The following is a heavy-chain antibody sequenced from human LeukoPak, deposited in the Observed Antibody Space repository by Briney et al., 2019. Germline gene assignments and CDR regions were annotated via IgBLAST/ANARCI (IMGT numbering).Heavy chain of an antibody. V-gene: IGHV1-2*02. D-gene: IGHD2-15*01. Sequence: GASEKVSCKASGYTFTGYYIHWVRQAPGQGLEWMGWINPNSGGTNYGQKFQDRVTMTTDTSISTAYMELSRLRSDDTAVYYCAGDRADCSGGSCYNHRFDYWGQGTLVTVSS. CDR3: AGDRADCSGGSCYNHRFDY. J-gene: IGHJ4*02. CDR2: INPNSGGT. CDR1: GYTFTGYY.